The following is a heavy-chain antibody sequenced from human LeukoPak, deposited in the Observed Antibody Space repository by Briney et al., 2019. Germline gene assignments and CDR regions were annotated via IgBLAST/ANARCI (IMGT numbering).Heavy chain of an antibody. D-gene: IGHD2-2*01. J-gene: IGHJ3*02. V-gene: IGHV1-8*01. Sequence: GASVKVSCKASEYTFTSYDINWVQQAPGQGLEWMGWMHPNSGNTVYAQKFQGRVTMTRHNSINTAYMELSSLRSEDTAVYYCARAMETVYCSSTSCHAASGAFDIWGQGTMVTVSS. CDR1: EYTFTSYD. CDR2: MHPNSGNT. CDR3: ARAMETVYCSSTSCHAASGAFDI.